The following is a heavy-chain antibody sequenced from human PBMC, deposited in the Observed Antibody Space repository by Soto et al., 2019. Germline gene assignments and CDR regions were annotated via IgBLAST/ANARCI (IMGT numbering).Heavy chain of an antibody. J-gene: IGHJ4*02. Sequence: SVKVSCKVSGYTITELSMDCVRHAPKKGLEWMGGFDPEDGETIYAQKFQGRVTMTEDTSTDTAYMELSSLRSEDTAVYYCATSVRWGMITFGRLYPGYWGEGTLVTVSS. D-gene: IGHD3-16*01. V-gene: IGHV1-24*01. CDR1: GYTITELS. CDR2: FDPEDGET. CDR3: ATSVRWGMITFGRLYPGY.